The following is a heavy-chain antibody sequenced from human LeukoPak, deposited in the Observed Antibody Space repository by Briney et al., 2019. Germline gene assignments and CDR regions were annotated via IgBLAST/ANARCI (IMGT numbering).Heavy chain of an antibody. J-gene: IGHJ4*02. Sequence: ASVMVSCKASGYTYTNHGITWVRQAPGQGLEWMGWISAYNRDTRYAQNFLGRVTLITEPSTNTAYMELRSLRSDDTAVYYCARDPSNTSGWSPHFEYWGQGAPATVSA. V-gene: IGHV1-18*04. CDR1: GYTYTNHG. D-gene: IGHD6-13*01. CDR3: ARDPSNTSGWSPHFEY. CDR2: ISAYNRDT.